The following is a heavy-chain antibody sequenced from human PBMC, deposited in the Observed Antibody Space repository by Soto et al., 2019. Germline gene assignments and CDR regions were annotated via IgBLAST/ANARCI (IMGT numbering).Heavy chain of an antibody. CDR2: IKEDGSEI. CDR1: GFTFSNYG. CDR3: ARDLPNLGRGALDI. Sequence: GGSPRLSCAAPGFTFSNYGMSWVRQAPGKGLEWVANIKEDGSEIYYVDSVKGRFTISRDNAKNSLYLQMNSLRAEDTAVFYCARDLPNLGRGALDIWGKGTMVTVSS. D-gene: IGHD1-7*01. V-gene: IGHV3-7*01. J-gene: IGHJ3*02.